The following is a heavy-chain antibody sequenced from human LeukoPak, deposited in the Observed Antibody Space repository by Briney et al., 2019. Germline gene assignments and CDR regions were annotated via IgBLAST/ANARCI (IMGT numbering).Heavy chain of an antibody. CDR2: ITYDGYYK. CDR1: GFTFTSYG. J-gene: IGHJ4*02. Sequence: PGGSLRLSCAASGFTFTSYGMQCVRQSPGKGLEWVALITYDGYYKYYSDSVKGRFTISSDTSKNTLYLQMNSLRDEDTAVYYCARTGISGLDYWGQGTLVTVSS. CDR3: ARTGISGLDY. D-gene: IGHD3-3*02. V-gene: IGHV3-30*03.